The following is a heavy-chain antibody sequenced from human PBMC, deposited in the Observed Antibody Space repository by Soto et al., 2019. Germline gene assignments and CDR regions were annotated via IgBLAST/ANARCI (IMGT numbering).Heavy chain of an antibody. V-gene: IGHV1-18*04. CDR2: ISAYNGNT. Sequence: QVQLVQSGAEVKKPGASVKVSCKASGYTFTSYGISWVRQAPGQGLEWMGWISAYNGNTNYAQKLQGRVTITPDTSTSKAYMELRSLSSVTAADTDVYYCARISQKVCDYWGQGTLVTVSS. J-gene: IGHJ4*02. D-gene: IGHD2-8*01. CDR1: GYTFTSYG. CDR3: ARISQKVCDY.